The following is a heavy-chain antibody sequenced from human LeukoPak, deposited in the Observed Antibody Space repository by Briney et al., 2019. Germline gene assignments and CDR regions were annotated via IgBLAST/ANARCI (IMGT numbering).Heavy chain of an antibody. D-gene: IGHD6-13*01. CDR3: ARAVIAAARIYYYMDV. J-gene: IGHJ6*03. V-gene: IGHV3-21*01. Sequence: GGSLRLSCAASRFTFSSYSMNWVRQAPGKGLEWVSFISTSSSYIHNADSVKGRFTISRDNAENSLYLQMNSLRAEDTAVYYCARAVIAAARIYYYMDVWGKGTTVTLPS. CDR2: ISTSSSYI. CDR1: RFTFSSYS.